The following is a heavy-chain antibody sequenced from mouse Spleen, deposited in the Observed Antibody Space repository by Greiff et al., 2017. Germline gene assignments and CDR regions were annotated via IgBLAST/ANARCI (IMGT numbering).Heavy chain of an antibody. J-gene: IGHJ2*01. D-gene: IGHD1-1*01. Sequence: VKLQESGAELMKPGASVKISCKATGYTFSSYWIEWVKQRPGHGLEWIGEILPGSGSTNYNEKFKGKATFTADTSSNTAYMQLSSLTSEDSAVYYCARENYDGSYYFDYWGQGTTLTVSS. V-gene: IGHV1-9*01. CDR2: ILPGSGST. CDR3: ARENYDGSYYFDY. CDR1: GYTFSSYW.